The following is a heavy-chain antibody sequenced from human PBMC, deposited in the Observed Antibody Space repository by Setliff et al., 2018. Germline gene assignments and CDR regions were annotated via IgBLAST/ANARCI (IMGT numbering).Heavy chain of an antibody. CDR3: ARSRTIAVKGGVFAV. CDR2: IYYSGST. V-gene: IGHV4-31*03. J-gene: IGHJ2*01. CDR1: GASISSDGYY. D-gene: IGHD6-19*01. Sequence: SETLSLTCSVSGASISSDGYYWSWIRQYPGKGLEWIGYIYYSGSTYYNPSLKSRVTRTLATSENQFSLELTSVTAADTAVYYCARSRTIAVKGGVFAVWGRGTRGTAPQ.